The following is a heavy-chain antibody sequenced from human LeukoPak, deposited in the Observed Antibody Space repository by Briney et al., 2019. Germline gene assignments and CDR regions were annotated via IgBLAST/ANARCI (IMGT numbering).Heavy chain of an antibody. D-gene: IGHD2-2*01. Sequence: ASVKVSCKASGYTFTSYDINWVRQATGQGLEWMGWMNPNSGNTGYAQKFQGRVTMTRDTSISTAYMELSSLRSDDTAVYYCAKDVGEFCSSRNCYASDYWGQGTLVTVSS. CDR1: GYTFTSYD. CDR3: AKDVGEFCSSRNCYASDY. CDR2: MNPNSGNT. J-gene: IGHJ4*02. V-gene: IGHV1-8*01.